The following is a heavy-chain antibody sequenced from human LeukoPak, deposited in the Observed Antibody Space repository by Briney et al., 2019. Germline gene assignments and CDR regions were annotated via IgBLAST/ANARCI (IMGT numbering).Heavy chain of an antibody. CDR3: ARDRVRFLEWLLSPSFDY. J-gene: IGHJ4*02. Sequence: GASVKVSCKASGYTFTSYGISWVRQAPGQGLEWMGWISAYNGNTNYAQKLQGRVTMTTDTSTSTAYMELRSLRSDDTAVYYCARDRVRFLEWLLSPSFDYWGQGTLVTVSS. V-gene: IGHV1-18*01. CDR1: GYTFTSYG. CDR2: ISAYNGNT. D-gene: IGHD3-3*01.